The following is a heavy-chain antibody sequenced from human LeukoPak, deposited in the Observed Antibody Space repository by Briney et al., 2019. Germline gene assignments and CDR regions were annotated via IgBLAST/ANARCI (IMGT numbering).Heavy chain of an antibody. J-gene: IGHJ4*02. Sequence: ASVKVSCKASGYTFTSYDINWVRQATGQGLEWMGWMNPNTGNTGYAQKFQGRVTITRNTSISTAYMELSSLRSEDTAVYYCARGRRTRRGVRGVIITTLSYYFDYWGQGTLVTVSS. D-gene: IGHD3-10*01. CDR1: GYTFTSYD. CDR3: ARGRRTRRGVRGVIITTLSYYFDY. V-gene: IGHV1-8*03. CDR2: MNPNTGNT.